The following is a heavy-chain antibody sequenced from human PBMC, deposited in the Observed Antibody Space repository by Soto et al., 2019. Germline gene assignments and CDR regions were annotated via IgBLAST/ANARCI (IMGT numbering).Heavy chain of an antibody. J-gene: IGHJ5*02. CDR1: GDSVSSNSAA. D-gene: IGHD3-10*01. Sequence: PSQTLSLTCAISGDSVSSNSAACNWIRQSPSRDLEWLGRTYYRSKWYNDYAVSVKSRITINPDTSKNQFYLQLNSVTPEDTAVYSCARSYGAGTSMLDCFDPWGHGTLVTVSS. CDR3: ARSYGAGTSMLDCFDP. CDR2: TYYRSKWYN. V-gene: IGHV6-1*01.